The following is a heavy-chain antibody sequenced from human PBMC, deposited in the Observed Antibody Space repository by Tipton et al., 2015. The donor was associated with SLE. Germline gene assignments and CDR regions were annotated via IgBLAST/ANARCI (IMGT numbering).Heavy chain of an antibody. CDR1: GFTFRSYG. D-gene: IGHD5-12*01. CDR3: AKRVAPNYFDY. CDR2: ISGIGGST. V-gene: IGHV3-23*01. Sequence: SLRLSCAASGFTFRSYGMHWVRQAPGKGLEWVSAISGIGGSTYYADSVKGRFTISRDNSKNTLYLQMNSLRAEDTAVYYCAKRVAPNYFDYWGQGTLVTVSS. J-gene: IGHJ4*02.